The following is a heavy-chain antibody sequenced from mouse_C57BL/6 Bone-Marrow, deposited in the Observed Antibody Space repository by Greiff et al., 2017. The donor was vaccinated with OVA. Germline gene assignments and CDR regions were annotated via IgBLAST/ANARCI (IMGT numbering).Heavy chain of an antibody. CDR1: GFTFSSYA. J-gene: IGHJ4*01. D-gene: IGHD2-3*01. V-gene: IGHV5-4*03. CDR3: ARGWLLYYAMDY. Sequence: EVKVVESGGGLVKPGGSLKLSCAASGFTFSSYAMSWVRPTPEKRLEWVATISDGGSYTYYPDNVKGRFTISRDNAKNNLYLQMSHLKSEDTAMYYCARGWLLYYAMDYWGQGTSVTVSS. CDR2: ISDGGSYT.